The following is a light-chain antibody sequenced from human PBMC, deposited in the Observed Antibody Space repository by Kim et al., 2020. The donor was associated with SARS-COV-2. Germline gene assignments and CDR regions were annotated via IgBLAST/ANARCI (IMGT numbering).Light chain of an antibody. CDR3: HQYGTSPPAT. Sequence: EIVLTQSPGTLSLSPGERATLFCRASQSVSGTYLAWYQQKPGQAPRLLIYDASSRATGIPDRFSGSGSGTDFTLTISRLEPEDSAVYYCHQYGTSPPATFGQGTKVDIK. CDR2: DAS. J-gene: IGKJ1*01. CDR1: QSVSGTY. V-gene: IGKV3-20*01.